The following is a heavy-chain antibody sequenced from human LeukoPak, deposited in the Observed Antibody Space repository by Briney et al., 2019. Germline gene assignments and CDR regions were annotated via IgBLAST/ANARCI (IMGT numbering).Heavy chain of an antibody. CDR2: IYPGDSDT. CDR1: GYSFTSYW. Sequence: GESLKISCKGSGYSFTSYWIGWVRQMPGKGLEWMGIIYPGDSDTRYSPSFQAQVTISADKSISTAYLQWSSLKASDTAMYYCARHRGYYDILSGFDPWGQGTLVTVSS. D-gene: IGHD3-9*01. V-gene: IGHV5-51*01. CDR3: ARHRGYYDILSGFDP. J-gene: IGHJ5*02.